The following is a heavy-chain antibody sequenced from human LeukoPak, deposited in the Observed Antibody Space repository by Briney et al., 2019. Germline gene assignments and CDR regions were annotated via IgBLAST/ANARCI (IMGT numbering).Heavy chain of an antibody. D-gene: IGHD2-2*01. V-gene: IGHV4-59*06. Sequence: SETLSLTCSVSGGSISANYWNWIRQPAGKGLEWIGYIYYSGSTYYNPSLKSRVTISVDTSKNQFSLKLSSVTAADTAVYYCARVGEYHTDTYFDYWGQGTLVTVSS. CDR2: IYYSGST. J-gene: IGHJ4*02. CDR3: ARVGEYHTDTYFDY. CDR1: GGSISANY.